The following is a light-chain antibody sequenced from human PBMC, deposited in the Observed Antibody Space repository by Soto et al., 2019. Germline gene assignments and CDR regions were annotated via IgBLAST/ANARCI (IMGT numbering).Light chain of an antibody. V-gene: IGKV3-15*01. J-gene: IGKJ4*01. CDR1: QTLYNN. CDR3: QQYSDWPLT. Sequence: EIVMTQSPATLSLSPGERATLSCRASQTLYNNLAWYQQKLGQAPRLLIYGASARATDILARFSGSGSGTEFTLTISGLQSEDFAIYYCQQYSDWPLTFGGGTKVEIK. CDR2: GAS.